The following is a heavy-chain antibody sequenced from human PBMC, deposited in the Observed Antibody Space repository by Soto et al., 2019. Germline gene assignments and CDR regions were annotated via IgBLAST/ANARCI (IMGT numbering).Heavy chain of an antibody. Sequence: QVQLVQSGSEVKKPGSSVRVSCKASGGTFNNYAINWVRQAPGQGREWMGGFSPFFGTATYAQKFQGRVTITSDKSTSTAYMELSGLRSEDTALYYCARRGNCGGDCFAFDLWGQGTMVTVSS. CDR3: ARRGNCGGDCFAFDL. D-gene: IGHD2-21*02. CDR1: GGTFNNYA. CDR2: FSPFFGTA. J-gene: IGHJ3*01. V-gene: IGHV1-69*06.